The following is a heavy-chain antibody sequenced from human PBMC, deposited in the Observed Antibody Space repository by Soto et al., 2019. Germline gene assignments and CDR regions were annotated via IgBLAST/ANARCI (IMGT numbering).Heavy chain of an antibody. Sequence: QLQMQESGPGLVKPSETLSLTCTVSGGSISSSSYYWGWIRQPPGKGLEWIGSIYYSGSTYYNPSLKSRVTISVDTSKNQFSLKLSSVTAADTAVYYCARIRPHYSSSFGQFDPWGQGTLVTVSS. CDR2: IYYSGST. V-gene: IGHV4-39*01. D-gene: IGHD6-13*01. J-gene: IGHJ5*02. CDR1: GGSISSSSYY. CDR3: ARIRPHYSSSFGQFDP.